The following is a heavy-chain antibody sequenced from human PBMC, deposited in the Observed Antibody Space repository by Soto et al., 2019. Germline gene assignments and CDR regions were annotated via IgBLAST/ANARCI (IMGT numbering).Heavy chain of an antibody. CDR3: ARSGPFGIQLWLSYYYYGMDV. CDR1: GYTFTSYA. Sequence: ASVKVSCKASGYTFTSYAMHWVRQAPGQRLEWMGWINAGNGNTKYSQKFQGRVTITRDTSASTAYMELSSLRSEDTAVYYCARSGPFGIQLWLSYYYYGMDVWGQGTTVTVSS. CDR2: INAGNGNT. D-gene: IGHD5-18*01. V-gene: IGHV1-3*01. J-gene: IGHJ6*02.